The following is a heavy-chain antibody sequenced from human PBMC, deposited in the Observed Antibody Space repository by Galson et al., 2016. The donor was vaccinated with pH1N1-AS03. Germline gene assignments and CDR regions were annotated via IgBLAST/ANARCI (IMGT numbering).Heavy chain of an antibody. CDR2: INPNSGDT. CDR1: GYTFTGNY. J-gene: IGHJ3*01. CDR3: ARVLFGIAGGESNAFDL. V-gene: IGHV1-2*02. D-gene: IGHD6-13*01. Sequence: SVKVSCKASGYTFTGNYLHWVRQAPGQGLEWVGWINPNSGDTSYAQKFQGRVTMTRDTSISAAFLELSRLRSDDTAVFYCARVLFGIAGGESNAFDLWGQGTMV.